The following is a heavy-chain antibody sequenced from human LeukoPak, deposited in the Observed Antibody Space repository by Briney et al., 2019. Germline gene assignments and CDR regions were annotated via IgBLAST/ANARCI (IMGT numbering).Heavy chain of an antibody. Sequence: GGSLRLSCAASGFTFSSYSMNWVRQAPGKWLEWVSSISSSSTYIFYADSVRGRFTISRDNAKNSLYLQMNSLRAEDTAVYFCARQRYTLNYYDSRSSLDYWGQGTLVTVSS. CDR3: ARQRYTLNYYDSRSSLDY. CDR2: ISSSSTYI. J-gene: IGHJ4*02. V-gene: IGHV3-21*01. D-gene: IGHD3-22*01. CDR1: GFTFSSYS.